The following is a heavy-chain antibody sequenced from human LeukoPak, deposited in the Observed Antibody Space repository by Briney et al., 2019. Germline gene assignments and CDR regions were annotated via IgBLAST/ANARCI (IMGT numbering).Heavy chain of an antibody. D-gene: IGHD3-10*01. V-gene: IGHV4-61*02. CDR2: VVPSGVT. CDR1: GDSVSNDVYY. J-gene: IGHJ5*02. CDR3: ARDRGSTTARGVPSWFDP. Sequence: PSEALSLTCTVSGDSVSNDVYYWTWIRQPAGKGLEWIGRVVPSGVTRYNPSFEGRLTISVDTAKNQFSLKLTSMTAADTAVYYCARDRGSTTARGVPSWFDPWGQGTLVTVSS.